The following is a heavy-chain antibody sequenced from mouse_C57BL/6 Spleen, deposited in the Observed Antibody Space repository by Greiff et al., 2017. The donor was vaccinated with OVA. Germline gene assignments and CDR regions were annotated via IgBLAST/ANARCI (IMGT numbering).Heavy chain of an antibody. D-gene: IGHD1-1*01. CDR3: TRGLTTVPYFDY. Sequence: EVKLVESGEGLVKPGGSLKLSCAASGFTFSSYAMSWVRQTPEKRLEWVAYISSGGDYIYYADTVKGRFTISRDNARNTLYLQMSSLKSEDTAMYYCTRGLTTVPYFDYWGQGTTLTVSS. CDR1: GFTFSSYA. V-gene: IGHV5-9-1*02. J-gene: IGHJ2*01. CDR2: ISSGGDYI.